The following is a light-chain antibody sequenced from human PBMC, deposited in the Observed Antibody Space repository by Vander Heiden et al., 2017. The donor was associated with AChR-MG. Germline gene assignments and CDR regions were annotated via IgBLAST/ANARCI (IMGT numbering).Light chain of an antibody. V-gene: IGLV1-51*01. Sequence: QSVLTQPPSVSAAPGQKVTISCSGSSSNIGNNFVSWYQQLPGTAPKLLIYDNNNRPSGIPDRFSGSKSDTSATLGITGLQTGDEADYYCGTWDSSLSTGFYVFGTGTKVTVL. J-gene: IGLJ1*01. CDR3: GTWDSSLSTGFYV. CDR1: SSNIGNNF. CDR2: DNN.